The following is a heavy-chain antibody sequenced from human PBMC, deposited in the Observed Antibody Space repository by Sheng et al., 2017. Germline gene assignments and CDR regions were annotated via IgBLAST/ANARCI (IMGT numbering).Heavy chain of an antibody. CDR3: ARASGWQHLIQVLFDY. CDR1: GFTFSSYR. Sequence: EVQLVESGGGLVQPGGSLRLSCVASGFTFSSYRMDWVRQAPGKGLVWVSHINSDGSSTNYADSVKGRFTISRDTAKNTLYLQMNSLRVEDTAVYYCARASGWQHLIQVLFDYWGQGTLVTVSS. V-gene: IGHV3-74*01. CDR2: INSDGSST. J-gene: IGHJ4*02. D-gene: IGHD5-18*01.